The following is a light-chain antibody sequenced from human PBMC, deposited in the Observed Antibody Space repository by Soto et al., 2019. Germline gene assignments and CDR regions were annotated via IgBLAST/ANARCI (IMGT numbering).Light chain of an antibody. CDR1: SSDVGGYND. Sequence: SALTQTRSVSWSPGQTVTISCSGTSSDVGGYNDVSWYQQHPGKAPKLVIYEVNKRPSGVPDRFSGSKTGNTASLTISGLHAEDEADYYCCSYAGSYTYVFETGNKVNVL. V-gene: IGLV2-11*01. CDR2: EVN. J-gene: IGLJ1*01. CDR3: CSYAGSYTYV.